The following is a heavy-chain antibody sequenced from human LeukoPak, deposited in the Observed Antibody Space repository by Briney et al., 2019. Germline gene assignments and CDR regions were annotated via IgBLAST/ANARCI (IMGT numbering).Heavy chain of an antibody. V-gene: IGHV3-23*01. Sequence: GXSLRLSCAASGFTFSSYAMSWVRQAPGKGLEWVSAISGSGGSTYYADSVKGRFTISRDNSKNTLYLQMNSLRAEDTAVYYCALRETAAGPFDYWGQGTLVTVSS. CDR1: GFTFSSYA. J-gene: IGHJ4*02. CDR3: ALRETAAGPFDY. D-gene: IGHD6-13*01. CDR2: ISGSGGST.